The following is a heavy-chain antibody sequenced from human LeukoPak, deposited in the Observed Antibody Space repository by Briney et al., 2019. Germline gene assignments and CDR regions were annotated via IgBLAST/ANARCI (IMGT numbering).Heavy chain of an antibody. D-gene: IGHD3-10*01. V-gene: IGHV3-23*01. CDR2: ISGSGGST. J-gene: IGHJ4*02. Sequence: PGGSLRLSCVASGFSFTTHAMGWVRQAPRKGLEWVSHISGSGGSTKYSGSVKGRFTISRDNSKNTLYLQINSLRADDTAVYYCAKDQDPHSYGSGSYAPFDYWGQGTLVTVSS. CDR3: AKDQDPHSYGSGSYAPFDY. CDR1: GFSFTTHA.